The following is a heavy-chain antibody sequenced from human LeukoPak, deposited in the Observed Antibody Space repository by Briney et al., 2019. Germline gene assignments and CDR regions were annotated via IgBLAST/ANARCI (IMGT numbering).Heavy chain of an antibody. CDR3: ARGEAAAGTNFDY. CDR2: ISSSSTYI. J-gene: IGHJ4*02. Sequence: PGGSLRLSCAASGFTFGSYSMNWVRQAPGKGLEWVSSISSSSTYIYYADSVKGRFTISRDNAKNSLYLQMNSLRVEDTGVYYCARGEAAAGTNFDYWGQGTLVTVSS. V-gene: IGHV3-21*01. CDR1: GFTFGSYS. D-gene: IGHD6-13*01.